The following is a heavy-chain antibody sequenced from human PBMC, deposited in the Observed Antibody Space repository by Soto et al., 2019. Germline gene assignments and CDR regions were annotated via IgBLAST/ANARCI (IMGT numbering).Heavy chain of an antibody. CDR2: IIPIFGTA. D-gene: IGHD3-10*01. CDR3: ARDYFTMVRGFGFDL. Sequence: SVKVSCKASGGTFSSYAISWVRQAPGQGLEWMGGIIPIFGTANYAQKFQGRVTITADESTSTAYMELSSLRSEDTAVYYCARDYFTMVRGFGFDLWGRGTLVTVSS. V-gene: IGHV1-69*13. J-gene: IGHJ2*01. CDR1: GGTFSSYA.